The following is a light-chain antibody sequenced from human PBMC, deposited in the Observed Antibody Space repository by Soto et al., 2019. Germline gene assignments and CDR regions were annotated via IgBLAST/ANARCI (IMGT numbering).Light chain of an antibody. CDR1: QSISSW. CDR3: QQYNSYWT. J-gene: IGKJ1*01. Sequence: DIQMTQSPSTLSASVGDRVTITCRASQSISSWLAWYQQKPGKAPKLLIYDASSLESGVPSRFSGRGSGTEFTLTISSLQPDDFATYYCQQYNSYWTFGQGTKVEIX. V-gene: IGKV1-5*01. CDR2: DAS.